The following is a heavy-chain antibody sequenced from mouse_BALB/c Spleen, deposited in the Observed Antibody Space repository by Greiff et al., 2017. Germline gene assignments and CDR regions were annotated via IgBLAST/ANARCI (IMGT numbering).Heavy chain of an antibody. CDR1: GYTFTSSW. Sequence: VQLQQSGSVLVRPGASVKLSCKASGYTFTSSWMHWAKQRPGQGLEWIGEIHPNSGNTNYNEKFKGKATLTVDTSSSTAYVDLSSLTSEDSAVYYCARGGYFDYWGQGTTLTVSS. J-gene: IGHJ2*01. CDR3: ARGGYFDY. V-gene: IGHV1S130*01. CDR2: IHPNSGNT.